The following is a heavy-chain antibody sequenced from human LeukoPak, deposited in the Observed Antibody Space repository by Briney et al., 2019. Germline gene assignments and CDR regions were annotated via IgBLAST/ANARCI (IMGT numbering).Heavy chain of an antibody. Sequence: SETLSLTCTVSGGSISSYCWSWIRQPAGKGLEWIGRIYTSGSTNYNPSLKSRVTMSVDTSKNLFSLKLSSVTAADTAVYYCARTSTLTYYYDSSGYPPNNDAFDIWGQGTMVTVSS. CDR2: IYTSGST. J-gene: IGHJ3*02. V-gene: IGHV4-4*07. CDR1: GGSISSYC. D-gene: IGHD3-22*01. CDR3: ARTSTLTYYYDSSGYPPNNDAFDI.